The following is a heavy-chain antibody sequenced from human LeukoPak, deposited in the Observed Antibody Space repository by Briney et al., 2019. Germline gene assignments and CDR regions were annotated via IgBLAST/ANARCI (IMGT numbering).Heavy chain of an antibody. V-gene: IGHV3-9*01. CDR2: ISWNSGSI. D-gene: IGHD2-15*01. Sequence: GGSLRLSCAASGFTFDDYAMHWVRQAPGKGLEWVSGISWNSGSIGYADSVKGRFTISRDNAKNSLYLQMNSLRAEDTALYYCAKDIGSGGSYFLDYWGRGTLVTVSS. CDR3: AKDIGSGGSYFLDY. J-gene: IGHJ4*02. CDR1: GFTFDDYA.